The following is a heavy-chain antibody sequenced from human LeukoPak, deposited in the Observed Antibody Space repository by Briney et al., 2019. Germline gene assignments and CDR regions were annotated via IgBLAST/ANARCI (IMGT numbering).Heavy chain of an antibody. D-gene: IGHD4-11*01. CDR1: GYTFTSYY. CDR3: ARDETTVTTKAMMDV. Sequence: GASVKVSCKASGYTFTSYYMHWVRQAPGQGLEWMGIINPSGGSTSYAQKFQGRVTMTRDTSTSTVYMELSSLRSEDTAVYYCARDETTVTTKAMMDVWGKGTTVTVSS. J-gene: IGHJ6*04. V-gene: IGHV1-46*01. CDR2: INPSGGST.